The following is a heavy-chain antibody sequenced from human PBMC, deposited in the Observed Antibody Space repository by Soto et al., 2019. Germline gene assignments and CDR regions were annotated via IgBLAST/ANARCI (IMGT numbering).Heavy chain of an antibody. CDR1: GFTFISYA. V-gene: IGHV3-23*01. CDR2: VSGSGGST. CDR3: AKDRYGDYGGIDY. D-gene: IGHD4-17*01. J-gene: IGHJ4*02. Sequence: GSLRLSCAASGFTFISYAMSWVRQAPGKGLEWISAVSGSGGSTYYADSVKGRFTISRDTSKNTLFLQMNSLRAEDTAVYYCAKDRYGDYGGIDYWGQGTMVTVSS.